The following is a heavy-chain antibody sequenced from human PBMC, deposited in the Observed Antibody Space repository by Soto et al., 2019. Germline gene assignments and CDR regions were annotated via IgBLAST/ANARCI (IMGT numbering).Heavy chain of an antibody. CDR1: GETFTRYY. D-gene: IGHD3-3*01. CDR3: ARSSGGNFGIIIEGSNWFDP. Sequence: ASVKVSFKAPGETFTRYYLNWVRQAPGQGLEWMGVINPHGGSTKYAQKFQGRITMTRDTSRSTVYMELSSPRSDDTAIYYCARSSGGNFGIIIEGSNWFDPWGQGTLVTVSS. J-gene: IGHJ5*02. CDR2: INPHGGST. V-gene: IGHV1-46*01.